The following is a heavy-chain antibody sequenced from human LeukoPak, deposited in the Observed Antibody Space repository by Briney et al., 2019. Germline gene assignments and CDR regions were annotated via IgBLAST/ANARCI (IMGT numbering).Heavy chain of an antibody. CDR1: GYTFTGYY. CDR2: INPNSGGT. CDR3: ARGSGWYTGMDY. V-gene: IGHV1-2*02. D-gene: IGHD6-19*01. J-gene: IGHJ4*02. Sequence: ASVKVSCEASGYTFTGYYLHWVRQAPGQGLEWMGWINPNSGGTNFAQNFQGRVTMTRDTSISTAYMELIRLTSDDTAVYYCARGSGWYTGMDYWGQGTLVTVSS.